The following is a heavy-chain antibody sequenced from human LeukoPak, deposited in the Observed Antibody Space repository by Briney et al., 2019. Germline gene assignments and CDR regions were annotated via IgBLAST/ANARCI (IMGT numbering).Heavy chain of an antibody. CDR3: ARGLLYHSSGYYYFDY. CDR1: GGSFSGYY. J-gene: IGHJ4*02. Sequence: SETLSLTCAVYGGSFSGYYWSWIRQPPGKGLEWIGEINHSGSTNHNASLKSRFTISVDQSKNHFSLKLSTVTAADTAVYYCARGLLYHSSGYYYFDYWGQGTLVTVSS. D-gene: IGHD3-22*01. CDR2: INHSGST. V-gene: IGHV4-34*01.